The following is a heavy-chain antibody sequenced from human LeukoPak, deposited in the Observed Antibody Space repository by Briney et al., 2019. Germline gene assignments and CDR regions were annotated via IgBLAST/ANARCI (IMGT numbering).Heavy chain of an antibody. CDR2: ISSSSSTI. J-gene: IGHJ4*02. CDR1: GFTFSSHS. Sequence: PGGSLRLSCAASGFTFSSHSMNWVRQAPGKGLEWVSYISSSSSTIYYADSVKGRFTISRDNDKNSLYLQMNSLRAEDTAVYYCARGAYYYEDWGQGTLVTVSS. CDR3: ARGAYYYED. D-gene: IGHD3-22*01. V-gene: IGHV3-48*01.